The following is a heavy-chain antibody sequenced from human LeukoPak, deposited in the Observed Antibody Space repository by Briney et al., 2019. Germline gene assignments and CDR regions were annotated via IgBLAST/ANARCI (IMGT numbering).Heavy chain of an antibody. Sequence: SQTLSLTCAISGDSVSSNSVAWNWIRQSPSRGLEWLGRTYYRSEWYNDYAVSVKSRITINPDTSKNQFSLQLNSVTPEDTAVYFCARVVGDIESFDYWGQGTLVTVSS. CDR2: TYYRSEWYN. CDR1: GDSVSSNSVA. V-gene: IGHV6-1*01. D-gene: IGHD2-15*01. CDR3: ARVVGDIESFDY. J-gene: IGHJ4*02.